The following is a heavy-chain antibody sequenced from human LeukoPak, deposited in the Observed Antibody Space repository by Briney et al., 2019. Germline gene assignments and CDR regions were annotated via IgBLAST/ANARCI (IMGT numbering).Heavy chain of an antibody. CDR3: ASRIAAAGTLGAFDI. V-gene: IGHV4-39*07. CDR1: GGSISSSSYY. Sequence: SETLSLTCTVSGGSISSSSYYWGWIRQPPGKGLEWIGSIYYSGSTYYNPSLKSRVTISVDTSKNQFSLKLSSVTAADTAVYYCASRIAAAGTLGAFDIWGQGTMVTVSS. D-gene: IGHD6-13*01. J-gene: IGHJ3*02. CDR2: IYYSGST.